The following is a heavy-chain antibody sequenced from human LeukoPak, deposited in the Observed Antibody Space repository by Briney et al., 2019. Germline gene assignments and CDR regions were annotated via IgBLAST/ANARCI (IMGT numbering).Heavy chain of an antibody. CDR2: ISYSWGT. J-gene: IGHJ3*02. V-gene: IGHV4-30-4*08. Sequence: SQTLSLTCIVSGGSLSSGDYYWSWIRQPPGEGLEWVWYISYSWGTYYNPSLKSRVTLSVDTSKNQFSLKLSSVTAADTAVYYCARDRRMVTAYGAFDIWGQGTMVTVSS. CDR3: ARDRRMVTAYGAFDI. D-gene: IGHD2-21*01. CDR1: GGSLSSGDYY.